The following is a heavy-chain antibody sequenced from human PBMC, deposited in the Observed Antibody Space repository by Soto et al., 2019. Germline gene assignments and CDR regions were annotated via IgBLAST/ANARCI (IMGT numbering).Heavy chain of an antibody. CDR3: ARGHRFSDWFDP. J-gene: IGHJ5*02. CDR1: NADISTYY. CDR2: IYSSGST. V-gene: IGHV4-4*07. Sequence: SEPRSLGRTVSNADISTYYCTWIQQTAGEGRGWMGRIYSSGSTKYNPAPQSRVTMSLDTSDNQFSLRLPSFTAADTAVYYCARGHRFSDWFDPRGPGALVT. D-gene: IGHD3-3*01.